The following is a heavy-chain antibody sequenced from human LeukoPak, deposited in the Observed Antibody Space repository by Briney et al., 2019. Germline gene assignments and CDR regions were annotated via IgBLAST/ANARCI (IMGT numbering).Heavy chain of an antibody. D-gene: IGHD1-1*01. CDR1: GYTFACYE. Sequence: ASVKVSCKTSGYTFACYEVNWVRQATGRGLEWVGWRNPKTGKTAYARNLQGRVTITRDTSISTAYMDLSGLRSEDTAVYYCARIRPVTTGLKGYYFDYWGQGTLVTVSS. J-gene: IGHJ4*02. CDR3: ARIRPVTTGLKGYYFDY. CDR2: RNPKTGKT. V-gene: IGHV1-8*01.